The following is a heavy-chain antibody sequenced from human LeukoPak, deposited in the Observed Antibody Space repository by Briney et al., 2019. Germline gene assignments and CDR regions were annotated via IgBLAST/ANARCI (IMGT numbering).Heavy chain of an antibody. D-gene: IGHD4-11*01. J-gene: IGHJ4*02. CDR3: ARENNYDY. CDR2: IYHSGGT. CDR1: GCSISSGYY. Sequence: PSETLSLTCSVFGCSISSGYYWGWIRQPPGKGLEWIGTIYHSGGTYYNPSLNSRVTILVDTSRNQFSLKLSSVTAADTAVYYCARENNYDYWGQGILVTVSS. V-gene: IGHV4-38-2*02.